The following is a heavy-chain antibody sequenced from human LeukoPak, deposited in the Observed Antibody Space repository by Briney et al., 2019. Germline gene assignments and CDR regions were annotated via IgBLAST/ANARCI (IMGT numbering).Heavy chain of an antibody. V-gene: IGHV1-69*10. CDR3: ARETYSSSTPRKNWFDP. J-gene: IGHJ5*02. CDR1: GGTFSSYA. D-gene: IGHD6-6*01. Sequence: SVTVSCTASGGTFSSYAISWVRQAPCQGLEWMGLIIPFLGIANYAQKFQGRVTITADKSTSTAYMELSSLRSEDTAVYYCARETYSSSTPRKNWFDPWGQGTLVTVSS. CDR2: IIPFLGIA.